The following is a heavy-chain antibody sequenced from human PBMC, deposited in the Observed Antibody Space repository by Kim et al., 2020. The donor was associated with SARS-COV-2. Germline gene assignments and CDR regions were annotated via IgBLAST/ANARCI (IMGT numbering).Heavy chain of an antibody. CDR1: GGSISSSSFF. CDR3: AKHGGGMASSFDS. V-gene: IGHV4-39*01. D-gene: IGHD3-16*01. J-gene: IGHJ4*02. Sequence: SETLSLTCTVSGGSISSSSFFWVWIRQPPGKGLEWIASIFYSGSAFYNPSLKSRVTISADTSKNQVSLKLTSVTAADTAIYYCAKHGGGMASSFDSWGQGSLVPVSP. CDR2: IFYSGSA.